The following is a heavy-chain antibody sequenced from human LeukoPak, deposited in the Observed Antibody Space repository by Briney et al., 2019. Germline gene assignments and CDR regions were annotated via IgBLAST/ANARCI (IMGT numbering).Heavy chain of an antibody. CDR3: ARRYSSSWFDAFDI. D-gene: IGHD6-13*01. J-gene: IGHJ3*02. CDR2: ISAYNGNT. V-gene: IGHV1-18*01. CDR1: GYTFTSYG. Sequence: GASVKVSCKASGYTFTSYGISWVRQAPGQGLEWMGWISAYNGNTNYAQKLQGRVTMTTDTSTSTACMELRSLRSDDTAVYYCARRYSSSWFDAFDIWGRGTMVTVSS.